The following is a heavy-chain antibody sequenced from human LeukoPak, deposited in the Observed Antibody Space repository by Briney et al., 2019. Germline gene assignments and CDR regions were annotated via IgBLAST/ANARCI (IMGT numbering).Heavy chain of an antibody. CDR3: ARVGGDYVWGSYLDY. CDR2: IYHSGST. D-gene: IGHD3-16*02. CDR1: GGSISSGGYY. Sequence: PSETLSLTCTVSGGSISSGGYYWSWIRQPPGKGLEWIGYIYHSGSTYYNPSLKSRVTISVDKSKNQFSLKLSSVTAADTAVYYCARVGGDYVWGSYLDYWGQGTLVTVSS. J-gene: IGHJ4*02. V-gene: IGHV4-30-2*01.